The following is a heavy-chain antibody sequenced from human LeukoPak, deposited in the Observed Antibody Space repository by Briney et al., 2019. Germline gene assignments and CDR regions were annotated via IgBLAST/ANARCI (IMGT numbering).Heavy chain of an antibody. Sequence: SGGSLRLSCAASGFTFSSYSMNWVRQAPGKGLEWVSSISSSSSYIYYADSVKGRFTISRDNAKNSLYLQMNSLRAEDTAVYYCARDFGYDSSGYYMDYWGQGTLVTVSS. J-gene: IGHJ4*02. V-gene: IGHV3-21*01. D-gene: IGHD3-22*01. CDR2: ISSSSSYI. CDR3: ARDFGYDSSGYYMDY. CDR1: GFTFSSYS.